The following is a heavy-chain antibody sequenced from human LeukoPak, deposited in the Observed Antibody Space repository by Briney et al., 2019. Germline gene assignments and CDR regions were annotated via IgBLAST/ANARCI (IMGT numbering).Heavy chain of an antibody. V-gene: IGHV4-38-2*02. CDR3: ARERAVAGTRGHFDY. CDR1: GYSISSGYY. Sequence: SETLSLTCTVSGYSISSGYYWGWIRQPPGKGLERIGSIYHSGSTYYNPSLKSRVTISVDTSKNQFSLKLSSVTAADTAVYYCARERAVAGTRGHFDYWGQGTLVTVSS. CDR2: IYHSGST. D-gene: IGHD6-19*01. J-gene: IGHJ4*02.